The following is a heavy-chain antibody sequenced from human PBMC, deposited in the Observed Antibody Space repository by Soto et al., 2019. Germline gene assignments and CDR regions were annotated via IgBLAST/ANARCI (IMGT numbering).Heavy chain of an antibody. CDR3: ASSCDYGIARGNYYYYMDV. V-gene: IGHV1-69*10. J-gene: IGHJ6*03. CDR2: IIAIVGRA. CDR1: RGTLNRHS. Sequence: VKVSCQDCRGTLNRHSMSSLRQAPGQGREWMGRIIAIVGRANYAQKYQGRVTITADKSTSTAYMELSSLRSEDTAVYYCASSCDYGIARGNYYYYMDVWGKGTTVTV. D-gene: IGHD4-17*01.